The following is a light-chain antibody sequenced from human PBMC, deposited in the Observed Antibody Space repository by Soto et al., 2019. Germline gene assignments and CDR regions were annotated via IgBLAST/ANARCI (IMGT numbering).Light chain of an antibody. CDR3: QQYNSYSA. CDR2: KAS. V-gene: IGKV1-5*03. J-gene: IGKJ1*01. CDR1: QSISSW. Sequence: DIQMTQSPSTLSASVGDRVTITCRASQSISSWLAWYQQKPGKAPKLLIYKASSLESGVPSRFNGSGSGTEFTLAISSLQHDDFATYYCQQYNSYSACGQGTKVEIK.